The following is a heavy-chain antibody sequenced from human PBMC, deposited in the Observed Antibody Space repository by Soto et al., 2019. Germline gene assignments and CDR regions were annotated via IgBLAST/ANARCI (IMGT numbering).Heavy chain of an antibody. Sequence: GGSLRLSCAASGFTFSSYWMSWVRQAPGKGLEWVANIKQDGSEKYYVDSVKGRFTISRDNAKNSLYLQMNSLRAEDTAVYYCARGYCSGGSCHRPRIWFDPWGQGTLVTVSS. V-gene: IGHV3-7*01. CDR2: IKQDGSEK. CDR3: ARGYCSGGSCHRPRIWFDP. J-gene: IGHJ5*02. CDR1: GFTFSSYW. D-gene: IGHD2-15*01.